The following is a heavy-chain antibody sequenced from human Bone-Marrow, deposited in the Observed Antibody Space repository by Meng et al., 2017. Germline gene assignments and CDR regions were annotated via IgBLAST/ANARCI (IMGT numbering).Heavy chain of an antibody. J-gene: IGHJ4*02. Sequence: EVQLVESGGGLVKPGGSRRLSCAASGFTFSSAWMNWVRQAPGKGLEWVGRVKSKTDGGTTDFAAPVKGRFTISRDDSRNTVYLQMNSLKTEDTAVYYCTTRSGGKNDYWGQGTLVTVSS. V-gene: IGHV3-15*01. CDR2: VKSKTDGGTT. CDR1: GFTFSSAW. D-gene: IGHD2-15*01. CDR3: TTRSGGKNDY.